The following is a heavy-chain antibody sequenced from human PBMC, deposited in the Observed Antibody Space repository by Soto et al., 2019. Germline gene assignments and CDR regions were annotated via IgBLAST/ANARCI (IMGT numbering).Heavy chain of an antibody. V-gene: IGHV4-4*07. Sequence: SETLSLTCTVSGGSISSYYWTWIRQPSGKGLEWIGRIYTSGSTNYNPSLKSRVTMSVDTSKNQFSLKLSSVTAADTAVYYCARDLKFGQADYWGQGSQVTVSS. CDR1: GGSISSYY. CDR2: IYTSGST. CDR3: ARDLKFGQADY. J-gene: IGHJ4*02. D-gene: IGHD3-10*01.